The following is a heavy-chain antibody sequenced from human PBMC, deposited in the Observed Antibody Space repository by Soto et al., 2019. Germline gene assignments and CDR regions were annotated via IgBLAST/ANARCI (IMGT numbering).Heavy chain of an antibody. V-gene: IGHV4-30-2*01. J-gene: IGHJ6*02. Sequence: QLQLQESGSGLVKPSQTLSLTCAVSGASISSGGSSWSWIRQAPGTGLEWIGYIYHSGITSYNPSLKSRVTISVDKSQNQFSLSLSFVTAADTAVYYCARGMAVRGSYGLDVWGQGTTVTVSS. D-gene: IGHD3-10*01. CDR2: IYHSGIT. CDR1: GASISSGGSS. CDR3: ARGMAVRGSYGLDV.